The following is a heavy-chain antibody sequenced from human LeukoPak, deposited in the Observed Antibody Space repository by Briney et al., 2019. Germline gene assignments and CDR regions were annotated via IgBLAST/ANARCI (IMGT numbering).Heavy chain of an antibody. Sequence: SETLSLTCAVSGGSISSGGYSWSWILQPPGKGLEWIGYIYHSGSTYYNPSLKSRVTISVDTSNNQFSLKLNSVTAADTAMYYCARDSKYDSTGHAPWGLGTLVTVSS. J-gene: IGHJ5*02. D-gene: IGHD3-22*01. V-gene: IGHV4-30-2*01. CDR2: IYHSGST. CDR3: ARDSKYDSTGHAP. CDR1: GGSISSGGYS.